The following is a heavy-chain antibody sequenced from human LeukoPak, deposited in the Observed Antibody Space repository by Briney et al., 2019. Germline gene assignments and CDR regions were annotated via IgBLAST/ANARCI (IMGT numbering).Heavy chain of an antibody. D-gene: IGHD3-22*01. CDR2: TYYRSKWYN. V-gene: IGHV6-1*01. CDR3: AKESRRGAISMIVVVTRTYFEY. CDR1: GDSVSSNSAA. Sequence: SQTLSLTCAISGDSVSSNSAAWNWIRQSPSRGLEWLGRTYYRSKWYNDYAVSVESRITINPDTSKNQFSLQLNSVTPEDTAVYYCAKESRRGAISMIVVVTRTYFEYWGQGTLVTVSS. J-gene: IGHJ4*02.